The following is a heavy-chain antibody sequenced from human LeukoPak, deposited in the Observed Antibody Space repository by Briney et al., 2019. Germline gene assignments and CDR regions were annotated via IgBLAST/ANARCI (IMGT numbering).Heavy chain of an antibody. Sequence: GASVTVSCKVSGYTLTELSMHWVRQAPGKGLEWMGGFDPEDGETIYAQKFQGRVTMTEDTSTDTAYMELSSLRSEDTAVCYCASEPVSRFANWFDPWGQGTLVTVSS. CDR1: GYTLTELS. V-gene: IGHV1-24*01. D-gene: IGHD1-14*01. J-gene: IGHJ5*02. CDR2: FDPEDGET. CDR3: ASEPVSRFANWFDP.